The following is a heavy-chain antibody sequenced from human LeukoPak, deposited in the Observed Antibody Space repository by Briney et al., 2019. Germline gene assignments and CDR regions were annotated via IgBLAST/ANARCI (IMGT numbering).Heavy chain of an antibody. CDR2: IYPADSDT. Sequence: GESLKISCKGSGYSFTSYWIGWVRRMPGKGLEWMGIIYPADSDTRYSPSFQGQVTISSDKSISTAYLQWSSLKASDTAMYYCARAYYYDSSALTPFDYWGQGTLVTVSS. D-gene: IGHD3-22*01. CDR3: ARAYYYDSSALTPFDY. CDR1: GYSFTSYW. J-gene: IGHJ4*02. V-gene: IGHV5-51*01.